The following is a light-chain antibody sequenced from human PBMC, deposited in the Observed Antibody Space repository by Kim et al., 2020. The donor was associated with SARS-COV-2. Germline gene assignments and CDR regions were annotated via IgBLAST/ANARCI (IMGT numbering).Light chain of an antibody. CDR2: GAS. CDR1: QSVSSSY. J-gene: IGKJ2*01. Sequence: SPGERATLSWRASQSVSSSYLAWYQQKPGQAPRLLIYGASSRATGIPDRFSGSGSGTDFTLTISRLEPEDFAVYYCQQYGSSSYTFGQGTKLEI. V-gene: IGKV3-20*01. CDR3: QQYGSSSYT.